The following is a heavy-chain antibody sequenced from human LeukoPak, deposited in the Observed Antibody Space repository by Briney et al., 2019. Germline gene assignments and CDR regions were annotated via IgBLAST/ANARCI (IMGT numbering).Heavy chain of an antibody. CDR1: GDSISSGSYY. CDR3: ARDLRGGYCSSTSCHNWFDL. CDR2: IYSSGRI. Sequence: SETLSLTCTVSGDSISSGSYYWSWIRQPAGKGLEWIGRIYSSGRINYNPSLKSRVTMSVDTSKNQFSLKLSSVTAADTAVYYCARDLRGGYCSSTSCHNWFDLWGQGTLVTVSS. V-gene: IGHV4-61*02. D-gene: IGHD2-2*01. J-gene: IGHJ5*02.